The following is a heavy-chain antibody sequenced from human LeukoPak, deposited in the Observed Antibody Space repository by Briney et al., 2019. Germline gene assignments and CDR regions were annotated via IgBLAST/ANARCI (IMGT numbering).Heavy chain of an antibody. CDR1: GGSIRSSYYY. V-gene: IGHV4-39*07. CDR2: IYDSGST. Sequence: PSETLSLTCTVSGGSIRSSYYYWGWIRQPPGKGLEWIGSIYDSGSTYYNPSLKSRVTISVDTSKNQFSLKLSSVTAADTAVYYCARVESGSYEADWGQGTLVTVSP. CDR3: ARVESGSYEAD. D-gene: IGHD1-26*01. J-gene: IGHJ4*02.